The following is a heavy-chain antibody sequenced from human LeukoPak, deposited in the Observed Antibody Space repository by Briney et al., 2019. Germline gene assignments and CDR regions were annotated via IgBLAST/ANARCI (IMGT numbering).Heavy chain of an antibody. D-gene: IGHD2-21*02. CDR3: AIVVVTAIGPSFDY. CDR1: GGSFSGYY. Sequence: PSETLSLTCAVYGGSFSGYYWSWIRQPPGKGLEWIGEINHSGSTNYNPSLKSRVTISVDKSKNQFSLKLSSVTAADTAVYYCAIVVVTAIGPSFDYWGQGTLVTVSS. V-gene: IGHV4-34*01. CDR2: INHSGST. J-gene: IGHJ4*02.